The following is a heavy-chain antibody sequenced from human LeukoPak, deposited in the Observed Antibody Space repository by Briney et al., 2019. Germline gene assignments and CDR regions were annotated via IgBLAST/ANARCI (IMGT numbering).Heavy chain of an antibody. J-gene: IGHJ6*03. D-gene: IGHD3-3*01. CDR3: ARAERITIFGVVTPGYYYYMDV. CDR2: INPILGTT. V-gene: IGHV1-69*13. Sequence: SVKVSCKASGGTFRSYAISWVRQAPGQGVEWMGGINPILGTTNYAQKFQGRVTITADEATSTAYMELSSLRSEDTAVYYCARAERITIFGVVTPGYYYYMDVWGKGTTVTVSS. CDR1: GGTFRSYA.